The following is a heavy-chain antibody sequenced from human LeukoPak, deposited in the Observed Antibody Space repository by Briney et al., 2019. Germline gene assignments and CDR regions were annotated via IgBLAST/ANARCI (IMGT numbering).Heavy chain of an antibody. D-gene: IGHD5-18*01. J-gene: IGHJ4*02. Sequence: ASVKVSCKTSGYNFNRYTITWVRQAPGQGLEWMGWVSTSNGATNYTEKFQGRVTMTTETVPKTTYMELRRLQTGDTDMYFCARVSDTSMVTPGFDSWGEGTLVTVSS. V-gene: IGHV1-18*01. CDR2: VSTSNGAT. CDR3: ARVSDTSMVTPGFDS. CDR1: GYNFNRYT.